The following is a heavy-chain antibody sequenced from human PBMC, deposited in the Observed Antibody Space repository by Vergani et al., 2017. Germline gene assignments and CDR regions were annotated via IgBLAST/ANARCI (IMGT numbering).Heavy chain of an antibody. Sequence: EVQLLESGGGLVQPGGSLRLSCAASGFTFSSYAMSWVRQAPGKGLEWVSAISGSGGSTYYADSVKGRFTISRDNSKNTRYLQMNSLRAEDTAVYYCAKDWLYYYDSSGSMCGYFDLWGRGTLVTVSS. CDR2: ISGSGGST. J-gene: IGHJ2*01. V-gene: IGHV3-23*01. CDR3: AKDWLYYYDSSGSMCGYFDL. D-gene: IGHD3-22*01. CDR1: GFTFSSYA.